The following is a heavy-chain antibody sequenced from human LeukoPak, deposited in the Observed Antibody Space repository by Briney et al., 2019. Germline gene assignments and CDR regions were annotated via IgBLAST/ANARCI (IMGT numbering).Heavy chain of an antibody. CDR3: ARRRWLQFGHQERWYYFDY. CDR2: INHSGST. V-gene: IGHV4-34*01. D-gene: IGHD5-24*01. CDR1: GGSFSGYY. J-gene: IGHJ4*02. Sequence: SETLSLTCAVYGGSFSGYYWSWIRQPPGKGLEWIGEINHSGSTNYNPSLKSRVTISVDTSKNQFSLKLSSVTAADTAVYYCARRRWLQFGHQERWYYFDYWGQGTLVTVSS.